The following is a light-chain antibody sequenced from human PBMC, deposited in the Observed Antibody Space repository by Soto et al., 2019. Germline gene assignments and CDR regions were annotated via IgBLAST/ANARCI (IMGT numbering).Light chain of an antibody. V-gene: IGKV1-39*01. CDR1: QTISTY. Sequence: DIQMTQSPSSLSASVGDRVTITCRASQTISTYLNWYQQKPGKAPRLLIYDASSLLSGVPSRFGGSGSGTDFTLTISSLQPEDFATYYCQQSYSAPRTFGPGTKVDIK. CDR3: QQSYSAPRT. CDR2: DAS. J-gene: IGKJ3*01.